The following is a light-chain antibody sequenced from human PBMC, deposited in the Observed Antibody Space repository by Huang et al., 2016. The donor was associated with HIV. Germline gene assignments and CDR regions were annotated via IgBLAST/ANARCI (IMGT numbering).Light chain of an antibody. V-gene: IGKV3D-15*01. J-gene: IGKJ2*01. CDR2: GAS. CDR3: LQYNNWPQT. CDR1: PSISSN. Sequence: EIVMTQSPATLSVSPGERATLSCRASPSISSNLAWYQQKPGQAPSRLIYGASSRATGIPDRFSGSVSGTEFTFTISSLQSEDFAVYYCLQYNNWPQTFGQGTKLEIK.